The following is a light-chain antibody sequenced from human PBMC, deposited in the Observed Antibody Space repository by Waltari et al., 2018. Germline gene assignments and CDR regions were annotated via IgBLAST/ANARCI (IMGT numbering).Light chain of an antibody. CDR3: MQGTRWPYT. J-gene: IGKJ2*01. V-gene: IGKV2-30*02. CDR1: QSLVPVDGNTY. CDR2: WVF. Sequence: VMTQSPVSLSVTLGQAASISCKSSQSLVPVDGNTYLNWFHQRPGQSPRRLIYWVFNRDSGVPDRFSGSGSGIDFTLRISRVEAEDVGVYYCMQGTRWPYTFGQGTQLDIK.